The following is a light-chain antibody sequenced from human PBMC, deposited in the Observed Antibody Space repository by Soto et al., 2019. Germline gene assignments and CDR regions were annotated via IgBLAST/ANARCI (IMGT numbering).Light chain of an antibody. J-gene: IGLJ2*01. CDR2: GNS. Sequence: QLVLTQPPSVSGAPGQRVTISCTGSSSNIGAGYDVHWYQQLPGTAPKLLIYGNSNRPSGVPDRFSGSKSGTSASLAITGLQAEDEADYYCQSYDSSLSVVLFGGRTKLTVL. CDR3: QSYDSSLSVVL. CDR1: SSNIGAGYD. V-gene: IGLV1-40*01.